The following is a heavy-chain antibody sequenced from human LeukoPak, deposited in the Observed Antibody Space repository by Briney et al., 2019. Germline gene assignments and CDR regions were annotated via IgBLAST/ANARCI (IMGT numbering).Heavy chain of an antibody. Sequence: SETLSLTCTVSGASITSYYWNWIRQPPGKGLEWIGYISYSGSSNYNPYLKTRVTISIDTSKNQFSLKLSSVTAADTAVYYCASHGVVTANFDYWGQGTLVSVPS. CDR1: GASITSYY. CDR3: ASHGVVTANFDY. CDR2: ISYSGSS. J-gene: IGHJ4*02. D-gene: IGHD2-21*02. V-gene: IGHV4-59*01.